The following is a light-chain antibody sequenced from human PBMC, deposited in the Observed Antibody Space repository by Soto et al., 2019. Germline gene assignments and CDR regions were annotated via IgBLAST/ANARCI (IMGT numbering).Light chain of an antibody. CDR2: DAS. J-gene: IGKJ1*01. V-gene: IGKV1-5*01. CDR1: QSISSW. CDR3: QQYNSYLGT. Sequence: DIQMTQSPSTLSASVGDRVTITCRASQSISSWLAWYQQKPGKAPKLLIYDASSLESGVPSRFSGSGSGTEFTLTIRSMQTDAFAPYYCQQYNSYLGTFGQGTKVDIK.